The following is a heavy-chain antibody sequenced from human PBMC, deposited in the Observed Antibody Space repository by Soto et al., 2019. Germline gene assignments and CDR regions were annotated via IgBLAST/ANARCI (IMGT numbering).Heavy chain of an antibody. CDR1: GGTLSSFINYP. Sequence: QMQLVQSGAEVKKPGSSVKVSCKASGGTLSSFINYPINWVRQAPVQGLEWMGGIVPNVGTVNYAQKFQGRVTITADKSTGTAYMEVSSLRSEDTALYYCARRDTSGFLRYFDNWGQGTLVIVSS. CDR3: ARRDTSGFLRYFDN. D-gene: IGHD3-3*01. J-gene: IGHJ4*02. V-gene: IGHV1-69*06. CDR2: IVPNVGTV.